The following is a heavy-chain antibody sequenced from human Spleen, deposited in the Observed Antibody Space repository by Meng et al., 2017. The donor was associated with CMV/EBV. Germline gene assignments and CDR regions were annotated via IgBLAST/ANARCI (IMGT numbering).Heavy chain of an antibody. CDR2: INPDDGSA. CDR3: ASGQVGGNSSVY. D-gene: IGHD6-13*01. CDR1: GIPFTIYQ. J-gene: IGHJ4*02. V-gene: IGHV1-46*01. Sequence: KESGIPFTIYQRHWVRPAPGKGLEWRGIINPDDGSASYAQKFQGRVTMTRDASTSTVYMELSSLRSEDTAVYYCASGQVGGNSSVYWGQGTLVTVSS.